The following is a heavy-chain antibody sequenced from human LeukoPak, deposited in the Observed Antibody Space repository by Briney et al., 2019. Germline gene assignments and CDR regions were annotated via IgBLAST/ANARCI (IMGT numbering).Heavy chain of an antibody. Sequence: PSETLSLTCVVSGGSVSGYYWGWIRQPPGRGLEWIGYVYYSGSTNYNPSLKSRVTISVDTSKNQFSLKLSSVTAADTAVYYCARTWGAVAGTDYWGQGTLVTVSS. J-gene: IGHJ4*02. CDR1: GGSVSGYY. CDR3: ARTWGAVAGTDY. V-gene: IGHV4-59*02. D-gene: IGHD6-19*01. CDR2: VYYSGST.